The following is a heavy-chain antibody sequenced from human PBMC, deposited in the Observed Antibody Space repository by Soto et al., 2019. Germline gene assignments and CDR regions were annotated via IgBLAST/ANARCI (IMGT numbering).Heavy chain of an antibody. V-gene: IGHV4-59*01. J-gene: IGHJ6*02. CDR2: IYYSGST. CDR3: ARDGGYGDCAYGMDV. Sequence: QVQLQESGPGLVKPSETLSLTCTVSGGSISSYYWSWIRQPPGKGLEWIGYIYYSGSTNYNPSLKSRVTISVDTSKNQFSLKLSSVTAADTAVYYCARDGGYGDCAYGMDVWGHGTTVTVSS. CDR1: GGSISSYY. D-gene: IGHD4-17*01.